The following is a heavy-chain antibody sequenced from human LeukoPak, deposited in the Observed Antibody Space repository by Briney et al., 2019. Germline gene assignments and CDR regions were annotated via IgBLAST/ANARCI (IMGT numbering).Heavy chain of an antibody. D-gene: IGHD3-3*02. Sequence: ASVKVSCKASGYTFTSYDINWVRQATGQGLEWMGWMDPNSGNTGYAQKFQGRVTITRNTSISTAYMELSSLRSEDTAVYYCARAFWDGDAFDIWGQGTMVTVSS. CDR2: MDPNSGNT. J-gene: IGHJ3*02. CDR3: ARAFWDGDAFDI. V-gene: IGHV1-8*03. CDR1: GYTFTSYD.